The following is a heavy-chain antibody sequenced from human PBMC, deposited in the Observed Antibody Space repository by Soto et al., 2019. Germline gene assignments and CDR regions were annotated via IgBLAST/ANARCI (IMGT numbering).Heavy chain of an antibody. CDR2: ISSTSTYI. Sequence: PGGSLRLSCAASGFTFSTYSMNWVRQAPGKGLEWISSISSTSTYIYYADSLKGRFTISRDNTKNSLYLQINSLRDDDTAVYYCGRETAGYTSTSAFDYWGQGALVTVSS. CDR1: GFTFSTYS. CDR3: GRETAGYTSTSAFDY. D-gene: IGHD6-13*01. V-gene: IGHV3-21*01. J-gene: IGHJ4*02.